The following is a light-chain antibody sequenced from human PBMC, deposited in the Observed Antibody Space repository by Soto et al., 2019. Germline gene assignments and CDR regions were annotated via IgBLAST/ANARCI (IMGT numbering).Light chain of an antibody. J-gene: IGLJ1*01. CDR2: DFS. Sequence: QSVLTQPPALSGSPGQSITVSCTGTSSDVGAYNYVSWYQQHPGKAPKLMTYDFSKRHLGVTDRFYGYKSGNKASMNISGIQAEDEAYYYCCSHADTSSYVLGTATKVTVL. CDR3: CSHADTSSYV. CDR1: SSDVGAYNY. V-gene: IGLV2-11*01.